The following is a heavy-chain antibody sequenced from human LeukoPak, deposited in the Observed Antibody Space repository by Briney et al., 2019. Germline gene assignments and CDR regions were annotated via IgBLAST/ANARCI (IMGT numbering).Heavy chain of an antibody. CDR1: GFTFSSYS. CDR2: ISSSSGYI. D-gene: IGHD5-12*01. J-gene: IGHJ6*02. CDR3: ARVLSTGYSGYADYYYYGMDV. V-gene: IGHV3-21*01. Sequence: GGSLRLSCAASGFTFSSYSMNWVRQAPGKGLEWVSSISSSSGYIYYADSVKGRFTISRDNAKNSLYLQMNSLRAEDTAVYYCARVLSTGYSGYADYYYYGMDVWGQGTTVTVSS.